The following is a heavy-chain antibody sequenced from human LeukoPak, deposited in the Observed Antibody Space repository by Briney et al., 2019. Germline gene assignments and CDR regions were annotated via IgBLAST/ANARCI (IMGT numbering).Heavy chain of an antibody. J-gene: IGHJ4*02. D-gene: IGHD6-19*01. Sequence: GGSLRLSCAASGFTFSSYSMNWVRQAPGKGLEWVSSISSSSSYTYYADSVKGRFTISRDNAKNSLYLQMNSLRAEDTAVYYCARDTAVAGTGAVDYWGQGTLVTVSP. CDR2: ISSSSSYT. CDR1: GFTFSSYS. V-gene: IGHV3-21*01. CDR3: ARDTAVAGTGAVDY.